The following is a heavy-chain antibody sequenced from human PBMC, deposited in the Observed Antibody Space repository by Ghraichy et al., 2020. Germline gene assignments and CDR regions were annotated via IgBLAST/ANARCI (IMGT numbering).Heavy chain of an antibody. D-gene: IGHD3-22*01. Sequence: SETLSLTCTVSGGSISNYYWSWIRQPPGRGLEWIGYIYYSGSTNYNPSLKSRVTISVDTSKNQFSLKLSSVTAADTAVYYCARDDRPFSDGMDVWGQGTTVTVSS. CDR3: ARDDRPFSDGMDV. V-gene: IGHV4-59*01. CDR1: GGSISNYY. CDR2: IYYSGST. J-gene: IGHJ6*02.